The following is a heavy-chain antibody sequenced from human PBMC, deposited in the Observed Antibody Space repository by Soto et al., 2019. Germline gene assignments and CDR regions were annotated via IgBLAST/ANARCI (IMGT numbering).Heavy chain of an antibody. J-gene: IGHJ4*02. D-gene: IGHD6-13*01. CDR1: GYTFSNFW. CDR2: IYPGDQET. CDR3: ARSPRSSPYFDY. Sequence: GESLKISCQCSGYTFSNFWIGWVRQLPGRGLEWMGIIYPGDQETRYSPPFHGKVTISADKSINTAYLQWNSLEASDTAFYFCARSPRSSPYFDYWGQGALVTVSS. V-gene: IGHV5-51*01.